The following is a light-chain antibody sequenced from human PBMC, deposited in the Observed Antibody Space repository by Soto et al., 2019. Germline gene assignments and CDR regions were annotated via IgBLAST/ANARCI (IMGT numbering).Light chain of an antibody. CDR1: QSIANS. V-gene: IGKV3-20*01. CDR3: QQYGGSPRT. J-gene: IGKJ1*01. CDR2: GAS. Sequence: DIVLTQSPGTLSLSPGERASLSCRASQSIANSLAWYQQKPGQDPRLLIFGASNRATGIPDRFSGSGSGTDFTLTISRLEPEDFAVYHCQQYGGSPRTFGQGTKVERK.